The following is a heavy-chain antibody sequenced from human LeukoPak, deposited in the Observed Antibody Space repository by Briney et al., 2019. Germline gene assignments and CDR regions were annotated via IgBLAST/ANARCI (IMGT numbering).Heavy chain of an antibody. Sequence: SETLSLTCAVYGGSFSGYYWSWVRQPPGKGLEWIGEINHSGSTNYNPSLKSRVTISVDTSKNQFSLRLSSVTAADTAVYYCAGSSVIGLDHWGQGTLVTVSS. CDR2: INHSGST. J-gene: IGHJ4*02. D-gene: IGHD4-11*01. CDR1: GGSFSGYY. CDR3: AGSSVIGLDH. V-gene: IGHV4-34*01.